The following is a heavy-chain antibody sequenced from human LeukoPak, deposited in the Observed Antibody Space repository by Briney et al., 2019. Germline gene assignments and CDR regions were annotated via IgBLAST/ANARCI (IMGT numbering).Heavy chain of an antibody. V-gene: IGHV3-7*01. Sequence: GGSLRLSCVASGFPSSSYWMSWVRQAPGKGLEWVANTKYDGSERYYVDSVKGRFTISRDNAKNSLFLQMNSLRAEDTAVYYCARDRYDNYFYYMDVWGRGTTVTVSS. D-gene: IGHD3-22*01. CDR3: ARDRYDNYFYYMDV. J-gene: IGHJ6*03. CDR2: TKYDGSER. CDR1: GFPSSSYW.